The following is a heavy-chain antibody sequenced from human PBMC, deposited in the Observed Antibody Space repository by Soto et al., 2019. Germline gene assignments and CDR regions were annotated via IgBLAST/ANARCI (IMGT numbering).Heavy chain of an antibody. J-gene: IGHJ4*02. Sequence: GGSLRLSCATSGFTLSRYWIHFVLQAPWDGLVWVSRISGDGVHTDYAESVKGRFTVSRDIAKSTGYLQMNNLRAEDTAIYYCARLGFVGEGDFWGQGILVTVSS. CDR1: GFTLSRYW. V-gene: IGHV3-74*01. D-gene: IGHD3-16*01. CDR3: ARLGFVGEGDF. CDR2: ISGDGVHT.